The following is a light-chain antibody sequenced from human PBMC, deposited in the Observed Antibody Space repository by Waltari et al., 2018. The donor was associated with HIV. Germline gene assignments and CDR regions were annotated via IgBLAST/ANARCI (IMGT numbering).Light chain of an antibody. CDR3: AAWDDNRNTVV. Sequence: QSVLTQPPSASGTPGQRVAISCSGSSSNIGSNSVTWYQQVSGAAPKLIINSNNQRPSGVPGRFSGSKSGTAGSLAISALQSEDEADYYCAAWDDNRNTVVCGGGTKLTVL. CDR2: SNN. V-gene: IGLV1-44*01. CDR1: SSNIGSNS. J-gene: IGLJ2*01.